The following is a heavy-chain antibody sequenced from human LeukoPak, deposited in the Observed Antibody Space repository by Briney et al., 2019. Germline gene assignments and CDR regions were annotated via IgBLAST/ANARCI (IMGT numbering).Heavy chain of an antibody. Sequence: SETLSLTCTVSGYSISSAYSCGWIRQPPGKGLEGIGSMYHSGSTYTTPSPKSRVTISVDTSKNQCSLKLSSVTAADTAVYYCARDRGVVAAIRWFDAWGQGTLVTVSS. V-gene: IGHV4-38-2*02. CDR1: GYSISSAYS. CDR2: MYHSGST. D-gene: IGHD2-21*02. J-gene: IGHJ5*02. CDR3: ARDRGVVAAIRWFDA.